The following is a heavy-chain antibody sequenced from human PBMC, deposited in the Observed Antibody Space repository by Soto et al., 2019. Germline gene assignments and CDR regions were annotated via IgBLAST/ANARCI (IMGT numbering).Heavy chain of an antibody. CDR1: GFTFDDHG. J-gene: IGHJ4*02. CDR2: INWSGSST. V-gene: IGHV3-20*04. CDR3: ARGYSGNYLDF. D-gene: IGHD1-26*01. Sequence: EVQLVESGGGVVRPGGSLRLSCAASGFTFDDHGMTWVRQAPGKGLEWVSGINWSGSSTEYGDSVKGRFTISRDNAKNSLHLQMNSLRAEDTALYYCARGYSGNYLDFWGQGTLVTVSS.